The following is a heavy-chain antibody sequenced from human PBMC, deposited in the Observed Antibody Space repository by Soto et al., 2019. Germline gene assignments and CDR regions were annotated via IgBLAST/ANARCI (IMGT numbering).Heavy chain of an antibody. CDR2: ISAYNGNT. D-gene: IGHD2-15*01. CDR3: ARDPSDCSGGSCYRSVFDY. Sequence: QVQLVQSGSEGKKPGASVNVSCKASGYTFTSYGISWVRQAPGQGLEGLGWISAYNGNTNYAQKIQGRVTMTTDTATRTAYMELRSLRSDDTAVYYCARDPSDCSGGSCYRSVFDYCCQVTLATVSS. J-gene: IGHJ4*02. CDR1: GYTFTSYG. V-gene: IGHV1-18*04.